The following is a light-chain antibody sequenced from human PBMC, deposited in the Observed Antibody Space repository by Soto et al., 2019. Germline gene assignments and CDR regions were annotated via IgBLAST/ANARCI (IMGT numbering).Light chain of an antibody. CDR1: SSNIGKNS. CDR3: ATWDLTVSAGVL. Sequence: QSVLTQPPSVSAAPGQRVSISCSGGSSNIGKNSVSWYQQLPATAPKLLIYDDHQRPSGIPDRFSASKSGTSATLDITGLQPADEADYYCATWDLTVSAGVLFGGGTKVTVL. J-gene: IGLJ2*01. V-gene: IGLV1-51*01. CDR2: DDH.